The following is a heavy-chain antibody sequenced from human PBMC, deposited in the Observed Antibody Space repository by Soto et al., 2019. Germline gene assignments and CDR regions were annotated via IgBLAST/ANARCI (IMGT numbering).Heavy chain of an antibody. V-gene: IGHV2-5*02. J-gene: IGHJ4*02. CDR2: IYWDDDK. CDR1: GFSLTSSGVG. D-gene: IGHD6-19*01. CDR3: AHDRELASTGWYGSDYFES. Sequence: QITLKESGPPLVKPTQTLTLKCSFSGFSLTSSGVGVNWIRQPPGKALEWLAVIYWDDDKRYSPSLKSRLSITKDTDKNQVVLTMTNMDPLDTATYYCAHDRELASTGWYGSDYFESWGRGILVTVSS.